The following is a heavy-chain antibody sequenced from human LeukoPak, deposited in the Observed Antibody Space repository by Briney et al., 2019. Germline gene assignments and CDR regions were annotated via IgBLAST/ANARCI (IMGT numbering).Heavy chain of an antibody. CDR3: ARRVVVPAAPYYFDY. V-gene: IGHV3-74*01. D-gene: IGHD2-2*01. CDR2: INSDGSST. Sequence: HPGGSLRLSCAASGFIFSSYWMHWVRQAPGKGLVWVSRINSDGSSTSYADSVKGRFTISRDNVKNTLYLQMNSLRAEDTAVYYCARRVVVPAAPYYFDYWGQGTLVTVSS. J-gene: IGHJ4*02. CDR1: GFIFSSYW.